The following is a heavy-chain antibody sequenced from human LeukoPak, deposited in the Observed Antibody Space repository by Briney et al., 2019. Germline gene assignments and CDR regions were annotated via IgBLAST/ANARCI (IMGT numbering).Heavy chain of an antibody. Sequence: PGGSLRLSCAASGFTFSSYGMHWVRQAPGKGLEWVAVIWYDGSNKYYADSVKGRFTISRDNSKNTLYLQMNSLRAEDTAVYYCARSPIFNNWFDPWGQGTLVTVSS. D-gene: IGHD3-3*01. CDR3: ARSPIFNNWFDP. CDR1: GFTFSSYG. V-gene: IGHV3-33*01. CDR2: IWYDGSNK. J-gene: IGHJ5*02.